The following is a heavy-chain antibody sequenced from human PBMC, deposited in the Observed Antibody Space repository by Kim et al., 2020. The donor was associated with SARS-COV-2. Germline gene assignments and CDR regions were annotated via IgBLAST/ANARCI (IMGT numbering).Heavy chain of an antibody. D-gene: IGHD3-3*01. Sequence: GGSLRLSCAASGLTFSSYAMHWVRQAPGKGLEWVAVISYDGSNKYYADSVKGRFTISRDNSKNTLYLQMNSLRAEDTAVYYCARDLVYYDFWSGDQNWFDPWGQGTLVTVSS. CDR3: ARDLVYYDFWSGDQNWFDP. J-gene: IGHJ5*02. CDR1: GLTFSSYA. V-gene: IGHV3-30-3*01. CDR2: ISYDGSNK.